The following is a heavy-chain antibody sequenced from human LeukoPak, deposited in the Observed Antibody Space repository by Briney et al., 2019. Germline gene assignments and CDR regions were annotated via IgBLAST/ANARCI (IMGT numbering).Heavy chain of an antibody. CDR2: IRYDGSNK. J-gene: IGHJ4*02. V-gene: IGHV3-30*02. CDR1: GFTFSSYG. CDR3: ATNLLYTAMGDY. Sequence: PGGSLRLSCAASGFTFSSYGMHWVRQAPGKGLEWVAFIRYDGSNKYYADSVKGRFTISRDNSKNTLYLQMNSLRAEDTAVYYCATNLLYTAMGDYWGQGTLVTVSS. D-gene: IGHD5-18*01.